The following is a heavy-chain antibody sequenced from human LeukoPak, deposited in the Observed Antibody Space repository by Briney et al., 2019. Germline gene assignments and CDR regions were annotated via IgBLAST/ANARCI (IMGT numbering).Heavy chain of an antibody. CDR3: ARSGAWFDP. D-gene: IGHD3-10*01. J-gene: IGHJ5*02. Sequence: GESLKISCKGSGYSFTTHWIGWVRQMPGKDLQWMGIINPADSDTRYSPSFQGQVTISVDKSISTAYLQWSSLKASDTAMYYCARSGAWFDPWGQGTLVTVSS. CDR1: GYSFTTHW. V-gene: IGHV5-51*01. CDR2: INPADSDT.